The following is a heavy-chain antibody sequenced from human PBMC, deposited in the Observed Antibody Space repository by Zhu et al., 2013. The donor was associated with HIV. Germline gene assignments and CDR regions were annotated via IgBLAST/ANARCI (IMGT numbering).Heavy chain of an antibody. V-gene: IGHV4-59*08. CDR3: ASRLAARLSGATFDI. D-gene: IGHD6-6*01. Sequence: QVQLQESGPGLVKPSETLSLTCTVSGGSISSYYWSWIRQPPGKGLEWIGYIYHSGSTYYNPSLKSRVTISVDTSKNQFSLKLSSVTAADTAVYYCASRLAARLSGATFDIWGQGTMVTVSS. CDR2: IYHSGST. J-gene: IGHJ3*02. CDR1: GGSISSYY.